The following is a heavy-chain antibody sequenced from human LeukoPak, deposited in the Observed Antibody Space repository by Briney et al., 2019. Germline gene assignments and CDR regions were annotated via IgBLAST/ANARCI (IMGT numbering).Heavy chain of an antibody. D-gene: IGHD3-3*01. CDR2: ISPSGGST. CDR1: GYTFTSNY. V-gene: IGHV1-46*01. CDR3: ARDLSVRDFWSGYSPFDY. Sequence: ASVKVSCKAFGYTFTSNYMHWVRQAPGQEPEWMGVISPSGGSTTYAQKFQGRVTMTRDMSTSTVYMELSSLRSEDTAVYYCARDLSVRDFWSGYSPFDYWGQGTLVTVSS. J-gene: IGHJ4*02.